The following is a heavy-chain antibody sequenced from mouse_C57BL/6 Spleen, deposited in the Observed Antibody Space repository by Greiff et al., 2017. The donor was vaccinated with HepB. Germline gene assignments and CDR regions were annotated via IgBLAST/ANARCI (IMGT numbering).Heavy chain of an antibody. CDR2: INPNNGGT. Sequence: EVQLQQSGPELVKPGASVKMSCKASGYTFTDYNMHWVKQSHGKSLEWIGYINPNNGGTSYNQKFKGKATLTVNKSSSTAYMELRSLTSEDSAVYYCARFPITTVVATDYWGQGTTLTVSS. CDR1: GYTFTDYN. V-gene: IGHV1-22*01. CDR3: ARFPITTVVATDY. J-gene: IGHJ2*01. D-gene: IGHD1-1*01.